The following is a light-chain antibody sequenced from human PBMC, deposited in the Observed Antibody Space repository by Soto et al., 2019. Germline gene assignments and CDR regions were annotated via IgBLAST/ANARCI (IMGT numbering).Light chain of an antibody. J-gene: IGLJ3*02. Sequence: QPVLTQSSSASASLGSSVKLTCTLSSGHSSYIIAWHQQQPGKAPRYLMKLEGSGNYNKGSGVPDCFSGSSSGANRYLTISNLQFEDEADYYCETWDSNTPWVFGGGTKLTVL. V-gene: IGLV4-60*02. CDR1: SGHSSYI. CDR3: ETWDSNTPWV. CDR2: LEGSGNY.